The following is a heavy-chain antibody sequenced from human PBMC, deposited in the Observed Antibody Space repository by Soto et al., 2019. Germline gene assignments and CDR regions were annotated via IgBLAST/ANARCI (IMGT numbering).Heavy chain of an antibody. CDR1: GYTFTSYY. V-gene: IGHV1-46*01. CDR3: AIYGVVVAGDAFDI. Sequence: QVQLVQSGAEVKKPGASVKVSCKASGYTFTSYYMHWVRQAPGQGLEWLGIINPSGGSTSYAQKFPGRVTMTRDTSESTVYMELSRMRSEDTAVYYCAIYGVVVAGDAFDIWGQGTMVTVSS. J-gene: IGHJ3*02. D-gene: IGHD2-15*01. CDR2: INPSGGST.